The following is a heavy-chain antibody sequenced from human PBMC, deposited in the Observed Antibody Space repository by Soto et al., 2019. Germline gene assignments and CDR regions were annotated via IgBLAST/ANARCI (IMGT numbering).Heavy chain of an antibody. J-gene: IGHJ5*02. Sequence: SETLSLTCAVSGVSIHNSHSFWGWIRQPPGKGLEFIGSVYYSGGSHYNPSLKGRVTISVDTSNNQVSLRVNSVTAADTAVYYCGRVVEGATRHTDSDSWGQGKLVTVSS. CDR2: VYYSGGS. D-gene: IGHD2-15*01. CDR3: GRVVEGATRHTDSDS. CDR1: GVSIHNSHSF. V-gene: IGHV4-39*02.